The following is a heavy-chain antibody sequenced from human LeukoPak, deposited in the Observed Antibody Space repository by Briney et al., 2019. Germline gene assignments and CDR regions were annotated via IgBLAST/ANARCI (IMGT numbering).Heavy chain of an antibody. Sequence: SETLSLTCAVYGGSFSGYYWSWIRQPPGKGLEWIGEINHSGSTNYNPSLKSRVTISVDTSKNHFSLKLSSTAADTAVYYCARGNWNDVVGYYFDYWGQGTLVTVSS. D-gene: IGHD1-1*01. J-gene: IGHJ4*02. CDR2: INHSGST. V-gene: IGHV4-34*01. CDR3: ARGNWNDVVGYYFDY. CDR1: GGSFSGYY.